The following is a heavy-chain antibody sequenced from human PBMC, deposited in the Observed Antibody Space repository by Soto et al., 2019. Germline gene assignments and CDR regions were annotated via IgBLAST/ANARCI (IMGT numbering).Heavy chain of an antibody. Sequence: QVQLVQSGAEVKTPGSSLKVSCKVSGSRFSNYVISWVRQAPGHGLEWLGRLIPIFNSTKYAQSFQGRVTITADKSTSTASLELRSLRSDDTAVYYCAREGRGKKAGYNGLVSLGYWGQGTLVTVSS. CDR1: GSRFSNYV. CDR3: AREGRGKKAGYNGLVSLGY. D-gene: IGHD2-2*02. J-gene: IGHJ4*02. CDR2: LIPIFNST. V-gene: IGHV1-69*06.